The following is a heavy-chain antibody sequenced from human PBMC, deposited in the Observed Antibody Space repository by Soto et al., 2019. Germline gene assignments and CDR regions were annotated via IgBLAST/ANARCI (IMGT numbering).Heavy chain of an antibody. V-gene: IGHV4-34*01. Sequence: SETLSLTCAVYGGSFSGYYWSWIRQPPGKGLEWIGEINHSGSTNYNPSLKSRVTISVDTSKNQFSLKLSSVTAADTAVYYCARTWYGYSYAPGYWGQGTLVT. CDR3: ARTWYGYSYAPGY. J-gene: IGHJ4*02. D-gene: IGHD5-18*01. CDR2: INHSGST. CDR1: GGSFSGYY.